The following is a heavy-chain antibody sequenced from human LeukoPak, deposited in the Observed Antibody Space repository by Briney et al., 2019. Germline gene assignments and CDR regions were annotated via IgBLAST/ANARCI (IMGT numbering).Heavy chain of an antibody. CDR2: IRFDGNNK. Sequence: GGSLRLSCAASGFTFSSYGMHWVRQAPGKGLEWVAFIRFDGNNKYYADSVQGRFTISRDNSKNTLYLQMNSLRIDDTAVYYCAKSHIVGPTGAFDYWGQGTLVTVSS. CDR3: AKSHIVGPTGAFDY. J-gene: IGHJ4*02. V-gene: IGHV3-30*02. CDR1: GFTFSSYG. D-gene: IGHD1-26*01.